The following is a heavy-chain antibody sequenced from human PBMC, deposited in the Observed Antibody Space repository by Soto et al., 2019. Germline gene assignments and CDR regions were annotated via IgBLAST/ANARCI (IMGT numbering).Heavy chain of an antibody. CDR2: ISYDGSNK. CDR3: AREPRWFSSSVDY. D-gene: IGHD6-6*01. J-gene: IGHJ4*02. Sequence: QVQLVESGGGVVQPGRSLRLSCAASGLTFSSYAMHWVRQAPGKGLEWVAVISYDGSNKYYADSGKGRFTISRDNSKNKLYLQTNNLRAKGTDLYYCAREPRWFSSSVDYWGQGTLVTVSS. CDR1: GLTFSSYA. V-gene: IGHV3-30-3*01.